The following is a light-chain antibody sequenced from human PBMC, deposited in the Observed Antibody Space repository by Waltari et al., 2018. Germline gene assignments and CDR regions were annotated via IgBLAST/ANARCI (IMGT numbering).Light chain of an antibody. J-gene: IGLJ2*01. CDR2: RIN. Sequence: QSKLSQPPSASGTPGQRVTISCSGRTFDIGAKDVYWYQQLPGTAPKIVIYRINPRPSGVPDRFSGYKSGNLASLVISGLRSEDEAEYYCAAWDDSLVATWDDSLVFGGGTKLTVL. CDR1: TFDIGAKD. CDR3: AAWDDSLVATWDDSLV. V-gene: IGLV1-47*01.